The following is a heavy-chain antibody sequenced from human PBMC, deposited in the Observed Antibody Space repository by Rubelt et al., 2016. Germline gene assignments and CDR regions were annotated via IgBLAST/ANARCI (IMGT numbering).Heavy chain of an antibody. CDR1: GFSFSSFW. CDR3: ARVRGHMVRGVFISYFDY. J-gene: IGHJ4*02. D-gene: IGHD3-10*01. Sequence: EVQLVESGGGLVQPGGSLRLSCAASGFSFSSFWMIWVRQAPGKGLEWVANIKQDGSEKYYVDSVKGRFTISRDNAKNSLYLQMNSLRAEDTAVYYCARVRGHMVRGVFISYFDYWGQGTLVTVSS. V-gene: IGHV3-7*05. CDR2: IKQDGSEK.